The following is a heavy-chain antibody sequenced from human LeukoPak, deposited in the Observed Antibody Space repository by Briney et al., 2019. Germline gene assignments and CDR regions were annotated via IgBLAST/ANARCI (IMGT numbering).Heavy chain of an antibody. CDR3: ARARFGGSGSYEPDY. CDR1: GFTFSDYY. J-gene: IGHJ4*02. Sequence: GGSLRLSCGASGFTFSDYYMSWIRQAPGKGLEWVSYISSSSSYTNYADSVKGRFTISRDNAKNSLYLQMNSLRAEDTAVYYCARARFGGSGSYEPDYWGQGTLVTVSS. V-gene: IGHV3-11*06. D-gene: IGHD3-10*01. CDR2: ISSSSSYT.